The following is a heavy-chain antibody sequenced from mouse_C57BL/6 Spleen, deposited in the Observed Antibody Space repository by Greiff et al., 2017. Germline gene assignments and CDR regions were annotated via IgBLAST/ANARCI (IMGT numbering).Heavy chain of an antibody. Sequence: EVHLVESGGGLVKPGGSLKLSCAASGFTFSDYGMHWVRQAPEKGLEWVAYISSGSSTIYYADTVKGRFTISRDNATNTLFLQMTSLRSEDTAMYYCARSHYSNYEYAMDYWGQGTSVTVSS. CDR1: GFTFSDYG. CDR2: ISSGSSTI. CDR3: ARSHYSNYEYAMDY. J-gene: IGHJ4*01. D-gene: IGHD2-5*01. V-gene: IGHV5-17*01.